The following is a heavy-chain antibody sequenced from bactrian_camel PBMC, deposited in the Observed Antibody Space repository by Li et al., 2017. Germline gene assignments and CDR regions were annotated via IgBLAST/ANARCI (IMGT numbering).Heavy chain of an antibody. CDR1: KLTYSSNC. CDR3: AHTIYSDYARWSEASQYST. CDR2: FKTGGGPA. V-gene: IGHV3S1*01. D-gene: IGHD4*01. J-gene: IGHJ6*01. Sequence: QLVESGGGSVQTGGSLALSCVAAKLTYSSNCMGWFRQAPGKEREGVAAFKTGGGPALYGDSVKGRFTISKDNAKNTQYLQMNSLKPEDTAMYYCAHTIYSDYARWSEASQYSTWGQGTQVTVS.